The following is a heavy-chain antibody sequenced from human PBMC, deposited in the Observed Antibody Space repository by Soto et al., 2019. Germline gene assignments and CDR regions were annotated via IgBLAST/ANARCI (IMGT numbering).Heavy chain of an antibody. D-gene: IGHD3-10*01. CDR2: ISAYNGNT. CDR1: GYTFTSYG. Sequence: ASVKVSCKASGYTFTSYGISWVRQAPGQGLEWMGWISAYNGNTNYAQKLQGRVTMTTDTSTSTAYMELSSLRSEDTAVYYCARGGYGSGSVPAYYYYGMDVWGQGTTVTVSS. V-gene: IGHV1-18*01. J-gene: IGHJ6*02. CDR3: ARGGYGSGSVPAYYYYGMDV.